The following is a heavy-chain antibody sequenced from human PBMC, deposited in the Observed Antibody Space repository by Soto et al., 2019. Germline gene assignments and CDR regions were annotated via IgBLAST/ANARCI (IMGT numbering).Heavy chain of an antibody. CDR3: ARDPEYPTPFSLDY. D-gene: IGHD3-16*01. J-gene: IGHJ4*02. V-gene: IGHV3-11*01. CDR2: ISSSGSTI. Sequence: GGSLRLSCAASGFTFSDYYMSWIRQAPGKGLEWVSYISSSGSTIYYADSVKGRFTISRDNAKNSLYLQMNSLRAEDTAVYYCARDPEYPTPFSLDYWGQGTLVTVSS. CDR1: GFTFSDYY.